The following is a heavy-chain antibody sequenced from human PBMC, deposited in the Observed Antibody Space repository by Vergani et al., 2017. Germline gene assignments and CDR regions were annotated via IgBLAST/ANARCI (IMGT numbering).Heavy chain of an antibody. CDR1: GYTFTSYG. J-gene: IGHJ4*02. V-gene: IGHV1-18*01. CDR3: ARDDGGDGSGSGGFDY. D-gene: IGHD3-10*01. Sequence: QVQLVQSGAEVKKPGASVKVSCKASGYTFTSYGISWVRQAPGQGLEGMGWISAYNGNTNYAQKLKGRVTMTTDKSKSTAYMELRSLRSDDTAVYYWARDDGGDGSGSGGFDYWGQGTLVTVSS. CDR2: ISAYNGNT.